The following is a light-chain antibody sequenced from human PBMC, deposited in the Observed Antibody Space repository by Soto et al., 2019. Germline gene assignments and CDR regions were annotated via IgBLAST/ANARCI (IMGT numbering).Light chain of an antibody. CDR1: QTISSSF. CDR3: HQFGSSPLDT. J-gene: IGKJ3*01. CDR2: RAS. Sequence: EIVLTQSPGTLSLSPGERATLSCRASQTISSSFLAWYQQKPGQAPRLLIYRASRRAPGIPDRFSGSGSWKDITLTISRLEPEDFAVYYCHQFGSSPLDTFGPGTKVEIK. V-gene: IGKV3-20*01.